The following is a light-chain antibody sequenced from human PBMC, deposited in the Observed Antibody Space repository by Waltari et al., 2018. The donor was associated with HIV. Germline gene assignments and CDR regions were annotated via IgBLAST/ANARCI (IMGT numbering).Light chain of an antibody. CDR2: GDS. V-gene: IGLV1-44*01. J-gene: IGLJ2*01. CDR1: RSHIGSNS. CDR3: STWDDRLNGPVV. Sequence: QSVLAQPPSASGTPGQRVTISCSGRRSHIGSNSVNWYQHFPGTAPKLLIYGDSLRPSGFPARFSGSKFGTSASLVITGLQSGDEADYYCSTWDDRLNGPVVFGGGTRLTVL.